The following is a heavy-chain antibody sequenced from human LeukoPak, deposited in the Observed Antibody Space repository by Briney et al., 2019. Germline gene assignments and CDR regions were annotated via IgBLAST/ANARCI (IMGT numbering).Heavy chain of an antibody. CDR1: GGSFSGYY. CDR3: ARVTMVRGVTLDAFDI. V-gene: IGHV4-34*01. J-gene: IGHJ3*02. Sequence: ETLSLTCAVYGGSFSGYYWSWIRQPPGKGLEWIGEINHSGSTNYNPSLKSRVTISVDTSKNQFSLKLSSVTAADTAVYYCARVTMVRGVTLDAFDIWGQGTMVTVSS. D-gene: IGHD3-10*01. CDR2: INHSGST.